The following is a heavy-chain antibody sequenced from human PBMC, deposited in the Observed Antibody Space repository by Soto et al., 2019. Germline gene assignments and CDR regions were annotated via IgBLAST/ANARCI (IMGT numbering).Heavy chain of an antibody. CDR1: GFSFNTRGVG. CDR2: TYWDDDR. Sequence: QITLKESGPTLVKPTQTLALNCTFAGFSFNTRGVGVAWIRQPPGKALEWLAVTYWDDDRRYRPSLTDRLTITKDISPNQVVLTMTNMDPVDTGTYYCEHLVHGPLSFAYWGQGALVTVSS. CDR3: EHLVHGPLSFAY. V-gene: IGHV2-5*02. D-gene: IGHD2-8*01. J-gene: IGHJ1*01.